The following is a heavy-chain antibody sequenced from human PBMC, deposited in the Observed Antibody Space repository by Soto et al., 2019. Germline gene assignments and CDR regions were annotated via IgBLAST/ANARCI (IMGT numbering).Heavy chain of an antibody. J-gene: IGHJ6*02. CDR1: DGYIRSSNW. CDR2: IYHSGST. Sequence: SETLSLTYTVSDGYIRSSNWWSWVRKPTGKELDWIGEIYHSGSTNYNPSLKSRVTISVDKSKNQFSLKLSSVTAADTAVYYCARYHVLLWFGDRYYYYGMDVWGQGTTVTVSS. V-gene: IGHV4-4*02. CDR3: ARYHVLLWFGDRYYYYGMDV. D-gene: IGHD3-10*01.